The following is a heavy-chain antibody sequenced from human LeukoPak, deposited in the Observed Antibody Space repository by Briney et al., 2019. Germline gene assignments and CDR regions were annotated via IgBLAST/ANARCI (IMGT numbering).Heavy chain of an antibody. V-gene: IGHV1-8*02. CDR3: VRDGEGVAISVNYWFDP. Sequence: ASVKVSCKASGYTFTNNYLHWVRQASGQGLEWMGWMNPNNGNTGYAQKFQGRVTMTRDTSTSTAYMELRGLTSDDTAVYYCVRDGEGVAISVNYWFDPWGQGTLVTVSS. CDR1: GYTFTNNY. CDR2: MNPNNGNT. J-gene: IGHJ5*02. D-gene: IGHD3-10*01.